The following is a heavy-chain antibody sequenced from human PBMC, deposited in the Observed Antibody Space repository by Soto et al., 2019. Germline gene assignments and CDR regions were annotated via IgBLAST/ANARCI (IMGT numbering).Heavy chain of an antibody. J-gene: IGHJ5*02. CDR3: ARGIALIVVVVPAAIGNWFDP. CDR2: INHSGST. D-gene: IGHD2-2*02. CDR1: GGSFSGYY. V-gene: IGHV4-34*01. Sequence: ETLSLTCAVYGGSFSGYYWSWIRQPPGKGLEWIGEINHSGSTNYNPSLKSRVTISVDTSKNQFSLKLSSVTAADTAVYYCARGIALIVVVVPAAIGNWFDPWGQGTLVTVSS.